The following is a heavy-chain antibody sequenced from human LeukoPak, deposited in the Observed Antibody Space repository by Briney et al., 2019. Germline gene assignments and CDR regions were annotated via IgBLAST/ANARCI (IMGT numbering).Heavy chain of an antibody. Sequence: PGGSLRLSCAASGXTFTSYEMNWVRQAPGKGLEWVSYISSSGGTTYYADSVKGRFTISRDNARNSLYLQMNSLRVEDTAVYYCARAGSLGYWGQGTLVTVSS. CDR1: GXTFTSYE. D-gene: IGHD3-16*01. J-gene: IGHJ4*02. V-gene: IGHV3-48*03. CDR2: ISSSGGTT. CDR3: ARAGSLGY.